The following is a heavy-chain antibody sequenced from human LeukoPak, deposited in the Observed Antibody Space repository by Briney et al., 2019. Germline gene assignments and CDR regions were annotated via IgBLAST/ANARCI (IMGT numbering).Heavy chain of an antibody. CDR3: ARAYVRIAVAGTLNWFDH. D-gene: IGHD6-19*01. CDR2: IYTSGST. CDR1: GGSISSGSYY. J-gene: IGHJ5*02. Sequence: SETLSLTCTVSGGSISSGSYYWSWIRQPAGKGLEWIGRIYTSGSTNYNPSLKSRVTISVDTSKNQFSLKLSSVTAADTAVYYCARAYVRIAVAGTLNWFDHWGQGTLVTVSS. V-gene: IGHV4-61*02.